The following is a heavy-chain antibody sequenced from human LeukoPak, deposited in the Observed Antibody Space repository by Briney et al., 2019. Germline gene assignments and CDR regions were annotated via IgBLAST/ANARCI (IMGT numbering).Heavy chain of an antibody. CDR3: ARLNYDSSGSYFDY. CDR1: GYTFTGNY. J-gene: IGHJ4*02. Sequence: ASVKVSCKGSGYTFTGNYMHWVRHAPGQGLGWMGWINPNSGGTNYAQKFQGRVTMTRDTSISTAYMELSRLRSDDTAVYYCARLNYDSSGSYFDYWGQGTLVTVSS. D-gene: IGHD3-22*01. CDR2: INPNSGGT. V-gene: IGHV1-2*02.